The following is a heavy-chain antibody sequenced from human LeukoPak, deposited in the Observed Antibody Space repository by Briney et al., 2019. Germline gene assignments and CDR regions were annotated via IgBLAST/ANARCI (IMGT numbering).Heavy chain of an antibody. CDR3: AKDLGSSWEFDY. J-gene: IGHJ4*02. CDR1: GFTFSSYG. V-gene: IGHV3-30*02. D-gene: IGHD6-6*01. Sequence: GGSLRLSCAASGFTFSSYGMHWVRQAPGKGLEWVAFIRYDGSNKYYADSVKGRFTISRDNSKNTLYLQMNSLRAEDTAVYDCAKDLGSSWEFDYWGQGTLVTVSS. CDR2: IRYDGSNK.